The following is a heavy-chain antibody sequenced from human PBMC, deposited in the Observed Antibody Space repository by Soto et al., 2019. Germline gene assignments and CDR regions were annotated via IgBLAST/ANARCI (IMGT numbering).Heavy chain of an antibody. V-gene: IGHV1-8*01. CDR2: MNPNSGNT. J-gene: IGHJ6*03. CDR3: ARGKKSSSWQTPRYYYYYMDV. CDR1: GYTFTSYD. D-gene: IGHD6-13*01. Sequence: ASVKVSCKASGYTFTSYDINWVRQATGQGLEWMGWMNPNSGNTGYAQKFQGRVTMTRNTSISTAYMELSSLRSEDTAVYYCARGKKSSSWQTPRYYYYYMDVWGKGTTVTVSS.